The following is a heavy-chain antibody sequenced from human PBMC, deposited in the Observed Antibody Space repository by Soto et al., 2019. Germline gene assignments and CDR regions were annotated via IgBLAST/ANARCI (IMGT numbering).Heavy chain of an antibody. D-gene: IGHD2-2*02. V-gene: IGHV3-23*01. Sequence: GGSLRLSCAASGFTFSSYAMSWVRQAPGKGLEWVSAISGSGGSTYYADSVKGRFTIARDNSKNTLYLQMNSLRAEDTAVYYCAKLFRGYCSSTSSYTEAYYFDYWGQGTLVSVSS. CDR2: ISGSGGST. CDR1: GFTFSSYA. J-gene: IGHJ4*02. CDR3: AKLFRGYCSSTSSYTEAYYFDY.